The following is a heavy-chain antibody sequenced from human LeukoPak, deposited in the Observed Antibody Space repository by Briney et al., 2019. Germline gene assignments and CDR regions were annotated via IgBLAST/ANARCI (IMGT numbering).Heavy chain of an antibody. CDR3: AGHGSSGWYDY. D-gene: IGHD6-19*01. CDR2: IYYSGST. V-gene: IGHV4-31*03. J-gene: IGHJ4*02. CDR1: GGSISSGGYY. Sequence: TLSLTCTVSGGSISSGGYYWSWIRQHPGKGLEWIGYIYYSGSTYYNPSLKSRVTISVDTSKNQFSLKLSSVTAADTAVYYCAGHGSSGWYDYWGQGTLVTVSS.